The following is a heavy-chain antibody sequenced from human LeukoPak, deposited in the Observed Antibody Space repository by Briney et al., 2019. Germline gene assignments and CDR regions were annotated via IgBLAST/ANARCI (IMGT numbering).Heavy chain of an antibody. D-gene: IGHD3-16*01. CDR1: GGSMSSYY. V-gene: IGHV4-59*01. J-gene: IGHJ4*02. Sequence: PPETLSLTCSVSGGSMSSYYWSWIRQPPGKGLEWLGYIHYSGRTNYNPSLRSRVSISINTSKNQFSLKLSSVTAADTAVYYCARLGGVKTWGFDYWGQGTLVTVSS. CDR2: IHYSGRT. CDR3: ARLGGVKTWGFDY.